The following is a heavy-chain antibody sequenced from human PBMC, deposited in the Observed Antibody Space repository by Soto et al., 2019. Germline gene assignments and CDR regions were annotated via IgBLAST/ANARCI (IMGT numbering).Heavy chain of an antibody. J-gene: IGHJ4*02. Sequence: SETLSLTCTVSGGSISSYYWSWIRQPPGKGLEWIGYIYYSGSTNYNPSLKSRVTISVDTSKNQFSLKLSSVTAADTAVYYCARVMDDILTGYFYFEYWGQGTLVTVSS. CDR1: GGSISSYY. D-gene: IGHD3-9*01. V-gene: IGHV4-59*01. CDR2: IYYSGST. CDR3: ARVMDDILTGYFYFEY.